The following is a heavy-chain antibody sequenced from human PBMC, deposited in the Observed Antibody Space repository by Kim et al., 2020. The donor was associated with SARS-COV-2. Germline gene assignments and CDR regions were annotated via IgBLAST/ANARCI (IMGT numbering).Heavy chain of an antibody. V-gene: IGHV4-34*01. CDR1: GGSFSGYY. CDR3: ARGSALYGDFEYNWFDP. CDR2: ITHSGGT. D-gene: IGHD4-17*01. Sequence: SETLSLTCAVYGGSFSGYYWNWIRQPPGKGLEWIGEITHSGGTNYNPSLKSRVTISVHTSKNQFSLKLTSVTAADTAVYYCARGSALYGDFEYNWFDPWGQGTLVTVSS. J-gene: IGHJ5*02.